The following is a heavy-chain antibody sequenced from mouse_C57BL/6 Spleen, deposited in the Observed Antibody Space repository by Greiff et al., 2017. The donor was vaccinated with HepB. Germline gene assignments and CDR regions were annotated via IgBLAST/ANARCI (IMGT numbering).Heavy chain of an antibody. V-gene: IGHV1-55*01. CDR1: GYTFTSYW. CDR3: AKGDYDDSWFAY. D-gene: IGHD2-4*01. CDR2: IYPGSGST. Sequence: VKLQQPGAELVKPGASVKMSCKASGYTFTSYWITWVKQRPGQGLEWIGDIYPGSGSTNYNEKFKSKATLTVDTSSSTAYMQLSSLTSEDSAVYYCAKGDYDDSWFAYWGQGTLVTVSA. J-gene: IGHJ3*01.